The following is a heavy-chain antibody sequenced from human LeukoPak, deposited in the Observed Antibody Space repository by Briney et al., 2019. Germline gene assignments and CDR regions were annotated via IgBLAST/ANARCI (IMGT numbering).Heavy chain of an antibody. CDR1: GFTFSSYA. D-gene: IGHD6-19*01. CDR3: AKGMSSGWYVEGDY. CDR2: ISGSGGST. J-gene: IGHJ4*02. Sequence: GGSLRLSCAASGFTFSSYAMSWVRQAPGKGLEWVSAISGSGGSTYYADSVKGRFTISRDNSKNTLYLQMNSLRAEDTAVYYCAKGMSSGWYVEGDYWGQGTLVTVSS. V-gene: IGHV3-23*01.